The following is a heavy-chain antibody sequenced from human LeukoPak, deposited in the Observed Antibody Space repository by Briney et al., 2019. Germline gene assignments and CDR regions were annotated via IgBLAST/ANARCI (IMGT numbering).Heavy chain of an antibody. D-gene: IGHD3-10*01. CDR2: ISGSGGST. CDR1: GFTFSSYG. V-gene: IGHV3-23*01. Sequence: GGSLRLSCAASGFTFSSYGMSWVRQAPGKGLEWVSAISGSGGSTYYADSVKGRFTISRDNSKNTLYLQMNSLRAEDTAVYYCAKDRGPEYYGSGSYYKDAFDIWGQGAMVTVSS. CDR3: AKDRGPEYYGSGSYYKDAFDI. J-gene: IGHJ3*02.